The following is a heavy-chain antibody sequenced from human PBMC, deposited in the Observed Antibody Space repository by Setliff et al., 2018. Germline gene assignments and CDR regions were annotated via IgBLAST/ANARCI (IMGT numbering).Heavy chain of an antibody. V-gene: IGHV4-59*01. CDR3: ARLRGAFDY. D-gene: IGHD3-16*01. J-gene: IGHJ4*02. CDR2: IYYSGST. Sequence: PSETLSLTCAVYGGSFSGYYWSWIRQPPGKRLEWIGYIYYSGSTNYNPSLESRVAISVDTSKNQFSLRLNSATAADTAVYYCARLRGAFDYLGQGTLFTVSS. CDR1: GGSFSGYY.